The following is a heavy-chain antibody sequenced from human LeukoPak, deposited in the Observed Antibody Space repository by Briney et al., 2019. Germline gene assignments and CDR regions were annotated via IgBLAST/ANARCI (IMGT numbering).Heavy chain of an antibody. CDR1: GSTVSTKY. CDR3: ARVGGVPAAHFDY. D-gene: IGHD2-2*01. Sequence: PGGSLRLSCAASGSTVSTKYMSWVRQAPGKGLEWVSLIYSSGTTYYADSVKGRFTISRDNSKNSLYLQMNSLRAEDTAVYYCARVGGVPAAHFDYWGQGTLVTVSS. J-gene: IGHJ4*02. V-gene: IGHV3-53*01. CDR2: IYSSGTT.